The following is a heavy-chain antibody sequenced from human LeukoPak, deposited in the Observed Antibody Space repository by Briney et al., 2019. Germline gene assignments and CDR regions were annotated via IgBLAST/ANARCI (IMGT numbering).Heavy chain of an antibody. CDR1: GYTFTDYY. V-gene: IGHV1-2*06. D-gene: IGHD2-2*01. CDR3: ARADCSSISCLNAFDI. Sequence: GASVKVSCXASGYTFTDYYMHWMRQAPGQGLEWMGRINPNSGGTNSAQKFQVRVTMTRDTSISTAYMELSRLRSDDTAVYYCARADCSSISCLNAFDIWGQGTMVTVSS. J-gene: IGHJ3*02. CDR2: INPNSGGT.